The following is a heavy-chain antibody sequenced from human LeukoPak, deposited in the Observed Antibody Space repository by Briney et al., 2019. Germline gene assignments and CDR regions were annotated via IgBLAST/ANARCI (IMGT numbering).Heavy chain of an antibody. CDR3: ARSPALRQWLVRFLVDD. J-gene: IGHJ4*02. CDR1: GFTFSSYA. CDR2: ISGSGGST. D-gene: IGHD6-19*01. Sequence: PGGSLRLSWAASGFTFSSYAMSWVRQAPGKGLEWVSAISGSGGSTYYADSVKGRFTISRDNSKNTLYLQMNSLRAEDTAVYYCARSPALRQWLVRFLVDDWGQGTLVTVSS. V-gene: IGHV3-23*01.